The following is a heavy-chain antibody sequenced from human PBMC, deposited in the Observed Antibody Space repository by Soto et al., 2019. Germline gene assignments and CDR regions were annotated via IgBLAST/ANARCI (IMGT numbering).Heavy chain of an antibody. D-gene: IGHD3-3*01. J-gene: IGHJ4*02. CDR3: AGTEGLYYDFLSGSQDY. Sequence: PGGSRRLSCAASGFTFSSYGLHWVRQGPGKGLEWVAGISFDGSNKYYADSVKGRFTISRDNSKNTLYLQMNSRRAEDTAVYCCAGTEGLYYDFLSGSQDYWGQGTQVTVSS. CDR1: GFTFSSYG. V-gene: IGHV3-30*03. CDR2: ISFDGSNK.